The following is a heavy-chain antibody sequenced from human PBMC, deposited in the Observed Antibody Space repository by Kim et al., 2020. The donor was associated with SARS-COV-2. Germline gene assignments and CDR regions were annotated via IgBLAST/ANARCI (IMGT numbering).Heavy chain of an antibody. CDR1: GFPFSSYA. Sequence: GSLRLSCAASGFPFSSYAMSWVRQAPGKGLEWVSAISGSGGSTYYADSVKGRFTISRDNSKNTLYLQMNSLRAEDTAVYYCAKSPPMEEVLMVYAMSPGNMDVWGKGTTVTVSS. CDR3: AKSPPMEEVLMVYAMSPGNMDV. D-gene: IGHD2-8*01. J-gene: IGHJ6*03. CDR2: ISGSGGST. V-gene: IGHV3-23*01.